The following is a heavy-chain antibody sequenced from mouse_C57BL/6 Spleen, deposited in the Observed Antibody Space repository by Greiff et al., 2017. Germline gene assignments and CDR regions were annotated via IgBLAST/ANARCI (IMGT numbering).Heavy chain of an antibody. J-gene: IGHJ3*01. D-gene: IGHD1-1*01. CDR2: ISSGSSTI. Sequence: EVKLMESGGGLVKPGGSLKLSCAASGFTFSDYGMHWVRQAPEKGLEWVAYISSGSSTIYYADTVKGRFTISRDNAKNTLFLQMTSLRSEDTAMYYCARCYYYGSSWFAYWGQGTLVTVSA. CDR1: GFTFSDYG. CDR3: ARCYYYGSSWFAY. V-gene: IGHV5-17*01.